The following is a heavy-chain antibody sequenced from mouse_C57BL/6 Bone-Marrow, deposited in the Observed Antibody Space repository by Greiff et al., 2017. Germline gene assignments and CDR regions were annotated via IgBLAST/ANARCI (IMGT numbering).Heavy chain of an antibody. CDR3: ARPYCGNYGYFDV. CDR1: GYTFTSSW. J-gene: IGHJ1*03. V-gene: IGHV1-55*01. Sequence: VQLQQPGAELVKPGASVKMSCKASGYTFTSSWITWVKQRPGQGLEWIGDIYPGSSSTNYNEKFKSKATLTVDTSSSTAYMQLSSLTSEDSAVYYCARPYCGNYGYFDVGGTGTTVTVSA. CDR2: IYPGSSST. D-gene: IGHD2-10*01.